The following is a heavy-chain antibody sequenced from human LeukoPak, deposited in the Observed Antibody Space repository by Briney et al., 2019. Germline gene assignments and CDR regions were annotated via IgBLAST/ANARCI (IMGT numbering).Heavy chain of an antibody. CDR3: AELGITMIGGV. J-gene: IGHJ6*04. V-gene: IGHV3-30*02. D-gene: IGHD3-10*02. Sequence: SGGSLRLSCAASGFTFSNFGMHWVRQAPGKGLEWVAFIRYDGINKYYADSVKGRFTISRDNSKNTVYLQMNSLRAEDTAVYYCAELGITMIGGVWGKGTTVTISS. CDR2: IRYDGINK. CDR1: GFTFSNFG.